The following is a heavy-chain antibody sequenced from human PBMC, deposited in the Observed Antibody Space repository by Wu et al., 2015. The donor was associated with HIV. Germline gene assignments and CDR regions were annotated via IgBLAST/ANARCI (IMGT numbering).Heavy chain of an antibody. D-gene: IGHD2-2*01. V-gene: IGHV1-46*03. Sequence: QVQLVQSGAEVKKPGASLMVSCKASGYNFINNYMHWVRQAPGQGLEWMGLITPNSGSTIYAQKFQGRVTVTSDTSTGTVYMEVSSLRSEDTAVYYCARVSPAAEYYFDYWGQGTLVTVSS. J-gene: IGHJ4*02. CDR3: ARVSPAAEYYFDY. CDR1: GYNFINNY. CDR2: ITPNSGST.